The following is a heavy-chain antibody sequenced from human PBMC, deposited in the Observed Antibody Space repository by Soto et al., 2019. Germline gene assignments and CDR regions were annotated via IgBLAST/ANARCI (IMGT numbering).Heavy chain of an antibody. J-gene: IGHJ1*01. CDR2: IIPVFGRP. V-gene: IGHV1-69*13. Sequence: ASVKVSCKASGGSFSSFGISWVRQAPGQGLEWMGGIIPVFGRPSYAQRFRGRLTITADESTNTVYLELIDLRSEGTAVYYCAREGSGYNLWGQGTQVTVSS. CDR3: AREGSGYNL. CDR1: GGSFSSFG. D-gene: IGHD5-12*01.